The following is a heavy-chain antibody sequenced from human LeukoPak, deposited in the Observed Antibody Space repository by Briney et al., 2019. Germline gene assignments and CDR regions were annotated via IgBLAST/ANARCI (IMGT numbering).Heavy chain of an antibody. D-gene: IGHD5-12*01. CDR2: IKQDGSEK. Sequence: GGSLRLSCAASGFTFSSYWMSWVSQAPGKGLEWVANIKQDGSEKYYVDSVKGRFTISRDNAKNSLYLQMNSLRAEDTAVYYCAKGEQRGYSGYDSGSSYYGMDVWGQGTTVTVSS. J-gene: IGHJ6*02. CDR3: AKGEQRGYSGYDSGSSYYGMDV. V-gene: IGHV3-7*03. CDR1: GFTFSSYW.